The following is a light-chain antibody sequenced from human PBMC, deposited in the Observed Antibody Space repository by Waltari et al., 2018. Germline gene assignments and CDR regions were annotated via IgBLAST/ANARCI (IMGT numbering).Light chain of an antibody. Sequence: DIQMTQYPSSLSASVGDSVTTTCRASQGISNYLAWYQQKPGKVPKLLIYAASTLQSGVPSRFSGSGSGTDFTLTISSLQPEDVATYYCQKYNSAPRTFGQGTKVEIK. J-gene: IGKJ1*01. CDR1: QGISNY. CDR3: QKYNSAPRT. V-gene: IGKV1-27*01. CDR2: AAS.